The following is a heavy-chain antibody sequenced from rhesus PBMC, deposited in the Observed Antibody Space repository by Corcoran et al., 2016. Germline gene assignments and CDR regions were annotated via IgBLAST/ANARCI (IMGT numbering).Heavy chain of an antibody. CDR2: IYGSNTTT. Sequence: QLQLQESGPGLVKPPETLSVTCAVSGGSISSSYWSWIRLPTGKGLECIGYIYGSNTTTNYNPSLKSRFTITKDTSKNQFSLKLSSVTATDTGVYYCARDRYYYDSPPAYCSQGVLVTVSS. J-gene: IGHJ4*01. CDR3: ARDRYYYDSPPAY. V-gene: IGHV4S10*01. D-gene: IGHD3-28*01. CDR1: GGSISSSYW.